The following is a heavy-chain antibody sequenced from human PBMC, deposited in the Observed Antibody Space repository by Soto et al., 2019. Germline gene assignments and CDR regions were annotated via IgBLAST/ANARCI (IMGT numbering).Heavy chain of an antibody. CDR1: GCTFPIYG. J-gene: IGHJ4*02. CDR2: ISAYNGNT. D-gene: IGHD4-17*01. Sequence: ASVKVSCKASGCTFPIYGISWVRQAPGQGLEWMGWISAYNGNTNYAQKLQGRVTMTTDTSTSTAYMELRSLRSDDTAVYYCARWTDHDYGNPNAADWGQGTLVTVSS. CDR3: ARWTDHDYGNPNAAD. V-gene: IGHV1-18*04.